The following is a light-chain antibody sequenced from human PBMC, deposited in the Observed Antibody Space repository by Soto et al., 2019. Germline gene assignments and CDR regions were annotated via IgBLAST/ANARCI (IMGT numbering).Light chain of an antibody. J-gene: IGKJ1*01. V-gene: IGKV3-20*01. CDR2: STS. CDR1: QSVNSNC. Sequence: EIVLTQSPGTLSLSPGEGATLSCRASQSVNSNCLAWFQQKPGQAPRLLIYSTSNRATGIPDRFSGSGSGTDFTLTISRLEPEDFVVYYCQQYDKSPWTFGQGTKVEIK. CDR3: QQYDKSPWT.